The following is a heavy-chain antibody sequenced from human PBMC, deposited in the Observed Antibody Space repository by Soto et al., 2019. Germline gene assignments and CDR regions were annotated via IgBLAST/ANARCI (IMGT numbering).Heavy chain of an antibody. CDR1: GFTFSSYA. CDR3: AKDLDPGGSRHAPLIN. D-gene: IGHD2-15*01. CDR2: ICGRDGNT. V-gene: IGHV3-23*01. Sequence: PGGSLRLSCAASGFTFSSYAMNWVRQAPGKGLEWVSAICGRDGNTYYADSVKGRFTVSRDNSKNTLYLQMNSLRAEDTAVYYCAKDLDPGGSRHAPLINWGQGTLVTVSS. J-gene: IGHJ4*02.